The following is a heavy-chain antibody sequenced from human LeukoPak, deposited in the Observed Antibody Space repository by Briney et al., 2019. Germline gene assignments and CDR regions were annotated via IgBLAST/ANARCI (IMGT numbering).Heavy chain of an antibody. J-gene: IGHJ4*02. CDR3: ARDKDSSGWYGN. CDR2: INHSGST. D-gene: IGHD6-19*01. V-gene: IGHV4-34*01. CDR1: GGSFSGYY. Sequence: PSETLSLTCAVYGGSFSGYYWSWIRPPPGKGREWSGEINHSGSTNYNPSLKSRVTISVDTSKTQFSLKLSSVTAADTAVYYCARDKDSSGWYGNWGQGTLVTVSS.